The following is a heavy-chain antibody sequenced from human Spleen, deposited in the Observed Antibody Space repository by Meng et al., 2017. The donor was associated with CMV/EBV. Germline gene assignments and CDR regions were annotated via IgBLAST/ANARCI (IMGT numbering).Heavy chain of an antibody. V-gene: IGHV3-48*04. CDR1: GFSFSTCG. Sequence: GESLKISCAASGFSFSTCGMHWVRQAPGKGLEWVSYISRSGDTVFYADSVKGRFTISRDNTKNSLSLQMNSLRAEDTAFYYCARDGGYCTGDSCFWPYYFDFWGQGALVTVSS. CDR2: ISRSGDTV. D-gene: IGHD2-15*01. J-gene: IGHJ4*02. CDR3: ARDGGYCTGDSCFWPYYFDF.